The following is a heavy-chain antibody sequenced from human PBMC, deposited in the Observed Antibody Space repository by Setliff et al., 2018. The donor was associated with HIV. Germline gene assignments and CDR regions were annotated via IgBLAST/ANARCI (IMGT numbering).Heavy chain of an antibody. V-gene: IGHV3-48*01. J-gene: IGHJ6*03. CDR1: GFTFSSYS. Sequence: GGSLRLSCAASGFTFSSYSMNWVRQAPGKGLEWVSYISSSSSTIYYADSVKGRFTISRDNAKNSLYLQMNSLRAEDTAVYYCARERRYFAPNYMDVWGKGTTVTVSS. CDR2: ISSSSSTI. D-gene: IGHD3-9*01. CDR3: ARERRYFAPNYMDV.